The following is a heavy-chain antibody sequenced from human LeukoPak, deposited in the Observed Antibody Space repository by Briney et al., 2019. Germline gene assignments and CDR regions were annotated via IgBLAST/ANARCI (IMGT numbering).Heavy chain of an antibody. D-gene: IGHD3-22*01. CDR1: GDSVSRSDSY. V-gene: IGHV4-39*01. Sequence: KPSETLSLTCSVSGDSVSRSDSYWDWIRQPPGKGLEWIGTIYYSGRTYYSPSLKSRVTMSVEPSNNHFSLHLRSVTAADTAVYYCARRRYFDGSGYLEWGQGTLLSVSS. J-gene: IGHJ1*01. CDR3: ARRRYFDGSGYLE. CDR2: IYYSGRT.